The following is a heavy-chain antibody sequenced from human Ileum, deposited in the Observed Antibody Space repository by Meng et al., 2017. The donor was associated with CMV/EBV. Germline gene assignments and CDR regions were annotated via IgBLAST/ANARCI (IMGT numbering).Heavy chain of an antibody. D-gene: IGHD1-26*01. CDR3: ARDLTNKWFYY. V-gene: IGHV4-39*07. CDR1: GDPISSGSHS. CDR2: MYFSGIA. J-gene: IGHJ4*02. Sequence: QMQLQESGPGLVEPAETLSLTGTASGDPISSGSHSWAWFRQPPGKRLEWIGSMYFSGIADYNPSLKSRVTISLHATQKQFSLRLTSVTAADSAVYFCARDLTNKWFYYWGQGTLVTVSS.